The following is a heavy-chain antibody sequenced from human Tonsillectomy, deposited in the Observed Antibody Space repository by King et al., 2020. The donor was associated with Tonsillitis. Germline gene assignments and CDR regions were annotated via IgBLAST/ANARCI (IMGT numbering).Heavy chain of an antibody. V-gene: IGHV4-39*01. Sequence: LQLQESGPGLVKPSETLSLTCTVSGGSISSSSYYWGWIRQPPGKGLEWIGSIYYSGSTYYNPSLKSRVTISVDTSKNQFSLKLSSVTAADTAVYYCERRKQQLVYFDYWGQGTLVTVSS. CDR1: GGSISSSSYY. J-gene: IGHJ4*02. D-gene: IGHD6-13*01. CDR3: ERRKQQLVYFDY. CDR2: IYYSGST.